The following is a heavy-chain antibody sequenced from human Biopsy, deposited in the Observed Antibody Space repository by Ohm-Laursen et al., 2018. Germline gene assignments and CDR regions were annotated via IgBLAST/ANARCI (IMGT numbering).Heavy chain of an antibody. D-gene: IGHD1-26*01. V-gene: IGHV4-59*01. CDR3: ARVEAGTYDALDI. J-gene: IGHJ3*02. CDR2: IYYSGGT. Sequence: TLSLTCSVSGGSMTGYGWSWIRLAPGKGLEWIGYIYYSGGTKYNPSLASRVTFSVDMSKSQFSLKLYSVTAADTAVYYCARVEAGTYDALDIWGPGTLVAVSA. CDR1: GGSMTGYG.